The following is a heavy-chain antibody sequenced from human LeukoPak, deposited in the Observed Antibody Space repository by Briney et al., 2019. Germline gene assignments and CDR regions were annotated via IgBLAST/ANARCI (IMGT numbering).Heavy chain of an antibody. CDR2: ISGSGDNT. V-gene: IGHV3-23*01. CDR1: GFTFSSYA. J-gene: IGHJ4*02. CDR3: AKRYSSGWYAVDY. D-gene: IGHD6-19*01. Sequence: GGSLRLSCAASGFTFSSYAMSWVRQAPGKGLEWVSGISGSGDNTYYADSVKGRFTISRDNSKNTLYLQMNSLRAEDTAVYYCAKRYSSGWYAVDYWGQGTLVTVSS.